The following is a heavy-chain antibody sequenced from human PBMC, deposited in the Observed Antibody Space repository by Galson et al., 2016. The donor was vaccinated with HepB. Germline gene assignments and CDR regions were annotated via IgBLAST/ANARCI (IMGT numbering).Heavy chain of an antibody. CDR2: TSHDGTSS. D-gene: IGHD2-21*02. J-gene: IGHJ4*02. CDR3: AKFETLGDPGY. Sequence: SLRLSCAVSGLVFKNFGMHWVRQAPGKGLEWVAVTSHDGTSSFYEDSVKGRFVISRDNSKNTLFLHMSGLTLEDTAMYFCAKFETLGDPGYWGQGVRVTVSS. CDR1: GLVFKNFG. V-gene: IGHV3-30*18.